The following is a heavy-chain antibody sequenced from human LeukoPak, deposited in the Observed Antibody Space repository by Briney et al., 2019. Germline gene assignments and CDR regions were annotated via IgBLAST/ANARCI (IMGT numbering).Heavy chain of an antibody. J-gene: IGHJ4*02. Sequence: SETLSLTCTVSGGSISSYYWCWIRQPPGKGLEWIGYIYYSGSTNYNPSLKSRVTISVDTSKNQFSLRLSSVTAADTAVYYCARGPGYYGSGSYGRQVMAHFYYWGQGTLVTVSS. V-gene: IGHV4-59*12. CDR1: GGSISSYY. CDR3: ARGPGYYGSGSYGRQVMAHFYY. D-gene: IGHD3-10*01. CDR2: IYYSGST.